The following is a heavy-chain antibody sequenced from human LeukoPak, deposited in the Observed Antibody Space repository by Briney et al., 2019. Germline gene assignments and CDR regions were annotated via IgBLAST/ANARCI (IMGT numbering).Heavy chain of an antibody. CDR1: GYTFSSYD. Sequence: VASVKVSCKASGYTFSSYDINWVRQATGQGLEWMGWMNPNSGNTGYAQKLQGRVTMTRDMSTSTVYMELSSLRSEDTAVYYCARDPYDRSGYLDYWGQGTLVTVSS. J-gene: IGHJ4*02. V-gene: IGHV1-8*01. D-gene: IGHD3-22*01. CDR2: MNPNSGNT. CDR3: ARDPYDRSGYLDY.